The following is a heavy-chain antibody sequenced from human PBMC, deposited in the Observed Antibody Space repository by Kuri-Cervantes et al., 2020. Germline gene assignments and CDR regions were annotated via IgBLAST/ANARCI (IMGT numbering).Heavy chain of an antibody. J-gene: IGHJ2*01. CDR3: ARDVYYDSSGYHYWYFDL. Sequence: ASVKVSCKASGYTFTSYDINWVRQATGQGLEWMGWMNPNSGNTGYAQKFQGRVTMTRNTSISTAYMELSSLRSEDTAVYYCARDVYYDSSGYHYWYFDLWGRGTLVTVSS. CDR1: GYTFTSYD. D-gene: IGHD3-22*01. V-gene: IGHV1-8*01. CDR2: MNPNSGNT.